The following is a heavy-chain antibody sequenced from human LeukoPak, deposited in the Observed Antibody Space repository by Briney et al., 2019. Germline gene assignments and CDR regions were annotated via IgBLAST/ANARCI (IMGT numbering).Heavy chain of an antibody. J-gene: IGHJ6*03. CDR1: GFTLSRYA. CDR2: TRYDGRSE. V-gene: IGHV3-30*02. Sequence: GGSLRLSCAVSGFTLSRYAIHWVRQAPGKGLEWVAFTRYDGRSEHYTDSVQGRFIISRDNDKNSLHLQMNNLRADDTAIYYCARWGPNLVRGPMRYYYMDVWGRGTTVTISS. D-gene: IGHD3-10*01. CDR3: ARWGPNLVRGPMRYYYMDV.